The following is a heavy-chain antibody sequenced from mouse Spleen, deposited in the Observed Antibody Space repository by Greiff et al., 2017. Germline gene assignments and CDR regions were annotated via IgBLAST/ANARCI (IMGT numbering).Heavy chain of an antibody. V-gene: IGHV1-4*01. CDR1: GYTFTSYT. D-gene: IGHD2-4*01. Sequence: QVQLQQSGAELARPGASVKMSCKASGYTFTSYTMHWVKQRPGQGLEWIGYINPSSGYTKYNQKFKDKATLTADKSSSTAYMQLSSLTSEDSAVYYCARSDYDGWDYWGQGTTLTVSS. J-gene: IGHJ2*01. CDR3: ARSDYDGWDY. CDR2: INPSSGYT.